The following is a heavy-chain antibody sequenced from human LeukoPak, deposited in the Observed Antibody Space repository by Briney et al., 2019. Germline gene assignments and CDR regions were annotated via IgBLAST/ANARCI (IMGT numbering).Heavy chain of an antibody. J-gene: IGHJ4*02. D-gene: IGHD3-22*01. CDR2: IRYDGSNK. Sequence: GGCLRLSCAASGFTFSSYGMHWVRQAPGKGLEWVAFIRYDGSNKYYADSVKGRFTISRDNSKNTLYLQMNSLRAEDTAAYYCAKRGDYYDSSSDYWGQGTLVTVSS. CDR1: GFTFSSYG. V-gene: IGHV3-30*02. CDR3: AKRGDYYDSSSDY.